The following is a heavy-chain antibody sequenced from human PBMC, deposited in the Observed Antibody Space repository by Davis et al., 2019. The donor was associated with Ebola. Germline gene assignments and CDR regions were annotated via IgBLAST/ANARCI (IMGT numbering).Heavy chain of an antibody. CDR2: INPNSGGT. D-gene: IGHD3-22*01. CDR1: GYTFTGYY. V-gene: IGHV1-2*02. CDR3: GRDHHYYDSSGHTTDEL. J-gene: IGHJ4*02. Sequence: ASVKVSCKASGYTFTGYYIHWVRQAPGQGLEWMGWINPNSGGTKYAQKFQGRVTMTRDTSISTAYMQLSRLRSDDTAVYYCGRDHHYYDSSGHTTDELWGQGTLVTVSS.